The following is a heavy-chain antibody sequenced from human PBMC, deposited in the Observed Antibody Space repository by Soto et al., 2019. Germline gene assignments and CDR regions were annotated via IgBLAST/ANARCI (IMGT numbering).Heavy chain of an antibody. D-gene: IGHD6-13*01. CDR2: ISSSGSTI. CDR1: GFTFSDYY. CDR3: ARNTRPYSSSGPFFYYYYYMDV. J-gene: IGHJ6*03. Sequence: GGSLRLSCAASGFTFSDYYMSWIRQAPGKGLEWVSYISSSGSTIYYADSVKGRFTISRDNAKNSLYLQMNSLRAEDTAVYYCARNTRPYSSSGPFFYYYYYMDVWGKGTTVTVSS. V-gene: IGHV3-11*01.